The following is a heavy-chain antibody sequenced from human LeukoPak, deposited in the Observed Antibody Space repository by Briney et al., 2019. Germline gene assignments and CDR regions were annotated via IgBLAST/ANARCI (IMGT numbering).Heavy chain of an antibody. D-gene: IGHD3-10*01. V-gene: IGHV4-59*01. CDR3: ARQTWFGELFL. Sequence: PSETLSLTCTVSAGSISSYYWSWIRQPPGKGLEWIGYIYYSGSTNYNPSLKSRVTISVDTSKNQFSLKLSSVTAADTAVYYCARQTWFGELFLWGQGTLVTVSS. CDR2: IYYSGST. J-gene: IGHJ4*02. CDR1: AGSISSYY.